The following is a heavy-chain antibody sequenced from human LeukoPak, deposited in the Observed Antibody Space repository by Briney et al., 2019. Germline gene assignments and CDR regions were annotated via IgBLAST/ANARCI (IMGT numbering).Heavy chain of an antibody. J-gene: IGHJ4*02. CDR3: ARAYYYDSSGYAGGY. V-gene: IGHV1-69*04. Sequence: SVKVSCKASGYTFTSYDINWVRQAPGQGLEWMGRIIPILGIANYAQKFQGRVTITADKSTSTAYMELSSLRSEDTAVYYCARAYYYDSSGYAGGYWGQGTLVTVSS. CDR2: IIPILGIA. CDR1: GYTFTSYD. D-gene: IGHD3-22*01.